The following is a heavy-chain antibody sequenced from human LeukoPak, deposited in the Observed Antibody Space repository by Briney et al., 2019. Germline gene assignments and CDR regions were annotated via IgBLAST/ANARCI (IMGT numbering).Heavy chain of an antibody. CDR3: ARAGSALGHYGGFLRH. CDR2: ISAYNGNT. J-gene: IGHJ1*01. D-gene: IGHD4-23*01. V-gene: IGHV1-18*01. Sequence: ASVKVSCKASGGTFSSYAISWVRQAPGQGLEWMGWISAYNGNTNYAQKLQGRVTVTTDTSTSTAYMELRSLRSDDTAVYYCARAGSALGHYGGFLRHWGQGTLVTVSS. CDR1: GGTFSSYA.